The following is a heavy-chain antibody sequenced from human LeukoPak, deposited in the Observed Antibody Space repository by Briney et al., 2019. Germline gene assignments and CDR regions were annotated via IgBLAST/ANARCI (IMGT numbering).Heavy chain of an antibody. D-gene: IGHD5-12*01. CDR1: GDSVSSNSAA. Sequence: SQTLSLTCGISGDSVSSNSAAWNWIRQSPSRGLEWLGMTYYRSKWYNDYAVSVESRITINPDTSKNQFSLQLNSVTPEDTAVYYCAREPGGAGYSGYDPFDYWGQGTLVTVSS. CDR2: TYYRSKWYN. J-gene: IGHJ4*02. CDR3: AREPGGAGYSGYDPFDY. V-gene: IGHV6-1*01.